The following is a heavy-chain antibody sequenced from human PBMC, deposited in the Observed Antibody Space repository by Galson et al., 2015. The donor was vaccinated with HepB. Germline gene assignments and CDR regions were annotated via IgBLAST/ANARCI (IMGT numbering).Heavy chain of an antibody. J-gene: IGHJ4*02. CDR2: ISWDGGST. Sequence: SLRLSCAASGFTFDDYTMHWVRQAPGKGLEWVSLISWDGGSTYYADSVKGRFTISRDNSKNSLYLQMNSLRTEDTALYYCAKDHHSVRYYYGSRSYPGLSDWGQGTLVTVSS. CDR1: GFTFDDYT. V-gene: IGHV3-43*01. CDR3: AKDHHSVRYYYGSRSYPGLSD. D-gene: IGHD3-10*01.